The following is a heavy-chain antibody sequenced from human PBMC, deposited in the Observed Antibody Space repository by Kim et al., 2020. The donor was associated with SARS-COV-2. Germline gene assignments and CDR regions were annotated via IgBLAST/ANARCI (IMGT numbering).Heavy chain of an antibody. Sequence: SETLSLTCAVSGGSISSSNWWSWVRQPPGKGLEWIGEIYHSGSTNYNPSLKSRVTISVDKSKNQFSLKLSSVTAADTAVYYCASRDHRDYYDSSGYYEGLVWGQGTTFTVSS. D-gene: IGHD3-22*01. CDR3: ASRDHRDYYDSSGYYEGLV. CDR2: IYHSGST. J-gene: IGHJ6*02. CDR1: GGSISSSNW. V-gene: IGHV4-4*02.